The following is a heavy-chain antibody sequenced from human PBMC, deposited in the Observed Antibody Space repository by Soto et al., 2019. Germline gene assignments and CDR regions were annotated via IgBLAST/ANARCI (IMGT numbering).Heavy chain of an antibody. V-gene: IGHV1-58*02. CDR3: VKDHDEDFGYDLDYFNY. J-gene: IGHJ4*02. CDR1: GFTFTISA. CDR2: IVVGSGNT. D-gene: IGHD5-12*01. Sequence: ASVKVSCKASGFTFTISAMQWVRQARGQRLEWIGWIVVGSGNTNYAQKFQERVTITRDMSTSTAYMELSSLRSEDTAFYYCVKDHDEDFGYDLDYFNYWGQGTLVTVSS.